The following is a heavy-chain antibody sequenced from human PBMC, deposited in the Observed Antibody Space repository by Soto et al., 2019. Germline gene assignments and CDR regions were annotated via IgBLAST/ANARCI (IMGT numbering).Heavy chain of an antibody. CDR1: GCTFSSYW. CDR3: ARVSYGYYDFWSGSYYFDY. Sequence: GGTLRLSCAASGCTFSSYWMSWVRQAPGKGLEWVANIKQDGSEKYYVDSVKGRFTISRDNAKNSLYLQMNSLRAEDTAVYYCARVSYGYYDFWSGSYYFDYWGQGTLVTVSS. D-gene: IGHD3-3*01. CDR2: IKQDGSEK. J-gene: IGHJ4*02. V-gene: IGHV3-7*01.